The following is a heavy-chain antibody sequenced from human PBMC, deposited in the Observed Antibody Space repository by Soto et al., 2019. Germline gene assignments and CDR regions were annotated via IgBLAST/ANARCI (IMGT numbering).Heavy chain of an antibody. D-gene: IGHD3-10*01. J-gene: IGHJ4*02. CDR1: GFTFSNYA. Sequence: EVQLLESGGGLVQPGGSLRLSCAASGFTFSNYAMIWVRQAPGKGLEWVSGISGSGGSTYYADSVKGRFTISRDNSKNTLYLQVNSLRAEDTAVYYCAKGPLDYGSRHEYWGQGNLVTVSS. V-gene: IGHV3-23*01. CDR2: ISGSGGST. CDR3: AKGPLDYGSRHEY.